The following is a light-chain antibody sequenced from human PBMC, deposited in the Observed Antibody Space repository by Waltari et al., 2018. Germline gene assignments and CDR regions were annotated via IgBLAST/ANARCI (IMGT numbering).Light chain of an antibody. CDR1: SSDIGAFDF. J-gene: IGLJ2*01. CDR3: CSYAGADTSVL. Sequence: QSALTQPRSVSGSPGPSVTLSCTGTSSDIGAFDFVSWYHHSPGQAPKLMIYDVNKRPPGVPDRFSASKSGNTASLTISGLLNEDEADYYCCSYAGADTSVLFGGGTTVTVL. V-gene: IGLV2-11*01. CDR2: DVN.